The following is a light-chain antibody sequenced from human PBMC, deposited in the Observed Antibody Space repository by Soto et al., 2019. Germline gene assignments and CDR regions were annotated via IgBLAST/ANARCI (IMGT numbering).Light chain of an antibody. CDR2: DAS. V-gene: IGKV1D-13*01. CDR3: QQFNNFFT. Sequence: AIQLTQSPSSLSASVGDRVTITCRASQGISSALAWYQQKPGKAPKLLIYDASSLESGVPSRFSGSGSGTHFTLTISSLQPEDFATYYCQQFNNFFTFGPGTKVDIK. J-gene: IGKJ3*01. CDR1: QGISSA.